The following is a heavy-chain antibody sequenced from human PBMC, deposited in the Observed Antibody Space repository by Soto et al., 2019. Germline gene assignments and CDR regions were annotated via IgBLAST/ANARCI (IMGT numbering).Heavy chain of an antibody. D-gene: IGHD2-2*01. Sequence: VQLVESGGGLVQPGGSLKLSCAASGVTFSASAMHWVRQASGKGLEWVGRIRSKANSYATAYAASVKGRFTISRHDPNHTSDPKMNSPTAVDTAVYHCTGLHTYACDYWGQGTLVAVA. CDR2: IRSKANSYAT. J-gene: IGHJ4*02. V-gene: IGHV3-73*01. CDR3: TGLHTYACDY. CDR1: GVTFSASA.